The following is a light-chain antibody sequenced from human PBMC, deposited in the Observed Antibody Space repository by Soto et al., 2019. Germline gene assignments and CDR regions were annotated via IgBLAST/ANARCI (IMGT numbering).Light chain of an antibody. CDR1: QSVSSSY. Sequence: EIVLTQSPGTLSLSPGERATLSCRASQSVSSSYLAWYQQKPGQAPRLLIYGASSRATGIPDRFSGSGSGTDFTLHTSRLEPEAFAVYYCQQYGSSPYTFGQGTKLEIK. CDR2: GAS. J-gene: IGKJ2*01. V-gene: IGKV3-20*01. CDR3: QQYGSSPYT.